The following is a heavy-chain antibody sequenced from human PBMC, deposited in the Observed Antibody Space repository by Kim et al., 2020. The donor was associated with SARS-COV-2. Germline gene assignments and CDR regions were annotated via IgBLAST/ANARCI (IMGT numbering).Heavy chain of an antibody. CDR1: GGSFSGYY. Sequence: SETLSLTCAVYGGSFSGYYWSWIRQPPGKGLEWIGEINHSGSTNYNPSLKSRVTISVDTSKNQFSLKLSSVTAADTAVYYCARARYSSDWYVAGGYYYYGMDVWCRGTTVTVSS. J-gene: IGHJ6*02. D-gene: IGHD6-19*01. V-gene: IGHV4-34*01. CDR3: ARARYSSDWYVAGGYYYYGMDV. CDR2: INHSGST.